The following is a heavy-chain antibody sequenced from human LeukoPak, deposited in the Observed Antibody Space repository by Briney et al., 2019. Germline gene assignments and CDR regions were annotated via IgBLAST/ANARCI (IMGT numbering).Heavy chain of an antibody. V-gene: IGHV3-48*04. CDR1: GFTFSSYV. CDR3: ARVGLYSSSWYDY. J-gene: IGHJ4*02. CDR2: ISSSGSTI. D-gene: IGHD6-13*01. Sequence: PGGSLRLSCAASGFTFSSYVMHWVRQAPGKGLEWVSYISSSGSTIYYADSVKGRFTISRDNAKNSLYLQMNSLRAEDTAVYYYARVGLYSSSWYDYWGQGTLVTVSS.